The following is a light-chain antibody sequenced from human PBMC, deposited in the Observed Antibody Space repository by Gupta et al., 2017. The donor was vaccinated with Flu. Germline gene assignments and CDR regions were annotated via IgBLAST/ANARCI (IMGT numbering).Light chain of an antibody. CDR3: QQHRSTPKT. J-gene: IGKJ1*01. CDR1: QSVLYSSNNKNY. V-gene: IGKV4-1*01. CDR2: CAA. Sequence: DIVMTQSPDSLAVSLGERATINCKSSQSVLYSSNNKNYLAWYQQKTGQPPKLLIYCAATRESGVPDRFSGSGSGTDFTLTISSLQAEDVAVYYCQQHRSTPKTFGQGTKVEIK.